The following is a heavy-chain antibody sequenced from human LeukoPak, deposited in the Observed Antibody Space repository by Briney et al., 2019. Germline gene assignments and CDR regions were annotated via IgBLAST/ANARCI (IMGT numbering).Heavy chain of an antibody. D-gene: IGHD5-12*01. CDR1: GYTLSEVS. CDR2: FNPEEGET. V-gene: IGHV1-24*01. CDR3: ATEIVGYGDVHYFDH. J-gene: IGHJ4*02. Sequence: GASVKVSCKFSGYTLSEVSMHWVRHSPGKGLEWMGGFNPEEGETIYARKFQGRLTLTEDTSTDTAYMEVSGLRSEDTAVYYCATEIVGYGDVHYFDHWGQGTLVTVSS.